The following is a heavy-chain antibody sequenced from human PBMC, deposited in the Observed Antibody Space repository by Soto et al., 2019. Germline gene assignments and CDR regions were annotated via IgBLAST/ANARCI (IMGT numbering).Heavy chain of an antibody. CDR2: ISYDGSNK. CDR1: GFTFSSYG. CDR3: GGAY. J-gene: IGHJ4*02. V-gene: IGHV3-30*03. Sequence: PGGSLRLSCAASGFTFSSYGMHWVRQAPGKGLEWVAVISYDGSNKYYADSVKGRFTISRDTSKNTLYLQMNSLRAEDTAVYYCGGAYWGQGTLVTVSS.